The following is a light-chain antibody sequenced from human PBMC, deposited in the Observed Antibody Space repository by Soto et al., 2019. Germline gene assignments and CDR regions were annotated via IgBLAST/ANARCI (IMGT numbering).Light chain of an antibody. Sequence: QSVLTQPASVSWSPGQSITISSSGTSSDVGSYNLVSWYQQHPGKAPKLMIYEGSKRPSGVSNRFAGSKSGNTASLTISGLQAEEEADYYCCSYAGSSTFLYVFGTGTKVTV. V-gene: IGLV2-23*03. CDR2: EGS. CDR1: SSDVGSYNL. J-gene: IGLJ1*01. CDR3: CSYAGSSTFLYV.